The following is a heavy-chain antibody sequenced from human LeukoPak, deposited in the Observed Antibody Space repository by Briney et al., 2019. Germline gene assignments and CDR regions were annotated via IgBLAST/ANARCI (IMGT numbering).Heavy chain of an antibody. D-gene: IGHD3-10*01. CDR2: TYSNGRT. CDR1: GFTVSSNY. Sequence: TGGSLRLSCAASGFTVSSNYMSWVRQAPGKGLEWVSVTYSNGRTYYADSVKGRFTISRDIPKNTLYLQMNSLRAEDTAVYYCARVLSGRGSLYDYYYYMDVWGKGTTVTISS. V-gene: IGHV3-53*01. CDR3: ARVLSGRGSLYDYYYYMDV. J-gene: IGHJ6*03.